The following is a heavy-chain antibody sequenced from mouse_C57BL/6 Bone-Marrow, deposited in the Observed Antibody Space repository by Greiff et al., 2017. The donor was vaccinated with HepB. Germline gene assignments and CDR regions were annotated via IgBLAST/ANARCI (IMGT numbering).Heavy chain of an antibody. D-gene: IGHD2-1*01. J-gene: IGHJ3*01. Sequence: EVKVVESGAGLVKPGGSLKLSCAASGFTFSSYAMSWVRQTPEKRLEWVAYISSGGDYIYYADTVKGRFTISRDNAMNTLSLQMSSLKSEDTAMYYCTRDLPHRYWGQGTLVTVSA. CDR2: ISSGGDYI. V-gene: IGHV5-9-1*02. CDR3: TRDLPHRY. CDR1: GFTFSSYA.